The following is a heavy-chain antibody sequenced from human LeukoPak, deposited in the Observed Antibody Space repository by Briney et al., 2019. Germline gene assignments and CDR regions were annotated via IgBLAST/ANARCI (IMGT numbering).Heavy chain of an antibody. CDR1: VYTFTDYY. Sequence: AAVTVSCKASVYTFTDYYMHWVGPAPARGVEWMGWINSNSGGTKYAKKFAGRVTMTKDTSNSTVYMEMSRVTSDDTAVYYCVRAGIRTAASKFDYWGQGTLVTVSP. CDR3: VRAGIRTAASKFDY. CDR2: INSNSGGT. D-gene: IGHD6-13*01. V-gene: IGHV1-2*02. J-gene: IGHJ4*02.